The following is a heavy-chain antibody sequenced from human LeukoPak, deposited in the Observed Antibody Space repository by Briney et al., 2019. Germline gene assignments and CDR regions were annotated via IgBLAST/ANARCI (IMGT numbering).Heavy chain of an antibody. D-gene: IGHD5-18*01. CDR2: ISYDGSNK. V-gene: IGHV3-30*04. J-gene: IGHJ4*02. CDR1: GFTFSSYA. CDR3: ARDPLRGYSYGYRGYYFDY. Sequence: PGGSLRLSCAASGFTFSSYAMHWVRQAPGKGLEWVAVISYDGSNKYYADSVKGRFTISRDNSKNTLYLQMNSLRAEDTAVYYCARDPLRGYSYGYRGYYFDYWGQGTLVTVSS.